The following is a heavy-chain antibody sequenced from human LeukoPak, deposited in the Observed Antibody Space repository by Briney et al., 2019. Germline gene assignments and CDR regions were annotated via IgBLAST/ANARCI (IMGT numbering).Heavy chain of an antibody. D-gene: IGHD3-10*01. V-gene: IGHV3-7*01. J-gene: IGHJ3*02. CDR2: IKQDGSEK. CDR1: GFTFSSYW. Sequence: GGSLRLSCAASGFTFSSYWMSWVRQAPGKGLEWVANIKQDGSEKYYVDSVKGRFTISRDNAKNSLYLQMNSLRAEDTAVYYCARIHGLLLWFGESLGGDAFDIWGQGTMVTVSS. CDR3: ARIHGLLLWFGESLGGDAFDI.